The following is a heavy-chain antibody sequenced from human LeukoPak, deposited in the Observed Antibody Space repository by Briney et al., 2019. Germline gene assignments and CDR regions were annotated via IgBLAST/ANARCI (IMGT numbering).Heavy chain of an antibody. D-gene: IGHD3-10*01. CDR2: INHSGST. CDR3: ARITMVRGVIVPRLDY. J-gene: IGHJ4*02. Sequence: SETLSLTCAVYGGSFSGYCWSWIRQLPGKGLEWIGEINHSGSTYYNPSLKSRVTISVDTSKNQFSLKLSSVTAADTAVYYCARITMVRGVIVPRLDYWGQGTLVTVSS. CDR1: GGSFSGYC. V-gene: IGHV4-34*01.